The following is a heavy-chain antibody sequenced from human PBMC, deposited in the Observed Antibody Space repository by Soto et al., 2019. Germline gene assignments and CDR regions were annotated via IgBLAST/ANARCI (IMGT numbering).Heavy chain of an antibody. J-gene: IGHJ6*02. V-gene: IGHV5-51*01. D-gene: IGHD6-6*01. Sequence: PGGSLRLSCKGSGYSFTSYWIGWVRQMPGKGLEWMGIIYPGDSDTRHSPSFQGQVTISADKSISTAYLQWSSLKASDTAMYYCARLGGGLIAARPYYYYGMDVWGQGTTVTVSS. CDR3: ARLGGGLIAARPYYYYGMDV. CDR1: GYSFTSYW. CDR2: IYPGDSDT.